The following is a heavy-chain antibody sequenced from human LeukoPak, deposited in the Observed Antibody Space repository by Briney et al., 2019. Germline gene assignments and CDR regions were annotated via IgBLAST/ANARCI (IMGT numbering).Heavy chain of an antibody. CDR3: ARRSIDGYDWFDP. Sequence: SETLSLTCTVSGGSINTYYWTWIRQPPGKGLEWLGYIYYSGSTNYNPSLKSRVTISVDTSKNQFSLKLSSVTAADTAVYYCARRSIDGYDWFDPWGQGTLVTVSS. V-gene: IGHV4-59*08. CDR2: IYYSGST. J-gene: IGHJ5*02. CDR1: GGSINTYY. D-gene: IGHD5-18*01.